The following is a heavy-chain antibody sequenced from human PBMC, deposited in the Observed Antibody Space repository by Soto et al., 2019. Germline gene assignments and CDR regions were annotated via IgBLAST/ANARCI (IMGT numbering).Heavy chain of an antibody. Sequence: QVQLVQSGAEVKKPGSSVKVSCKASGGTFSSYTISWVRQAPGQGLEWMGRIIPILGIANYAQKFQGRVTITEDKSTNTAYMELRSLKSEDTAVYYCASDPGPIEAALRMDVWGQGTTVTVSS. CDR2: IIPILGIA. J-gene: IGHJ6*02. CDR3: ASDPGPIEAALRMDV. CDR1: GGTFSSYT. V-gene: IGHV1-69*02. D-gene: IGHD6-13*01.